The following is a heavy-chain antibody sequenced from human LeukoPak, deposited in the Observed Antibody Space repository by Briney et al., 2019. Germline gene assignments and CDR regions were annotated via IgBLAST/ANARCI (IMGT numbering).Heavy chain of an antibody. J-gene: IGHJ6*02. V-gene: IGHV7-4-1*02. CDR2: INTNTGNP. CDR3: ALENSTYYNGMDV. D-gene: IGHD2-21*01. Sequence: ASVKVSCKASEYTFTRYAMNWVRQAPGQGLERMGWINTNTGNPTYAQGFTGRFVFSLDTSVSTAYLQISSLKAEDTAVYYCALENSTYYNGMDVWGQGTTVTVSS. CDR1: EYTFTRYA.